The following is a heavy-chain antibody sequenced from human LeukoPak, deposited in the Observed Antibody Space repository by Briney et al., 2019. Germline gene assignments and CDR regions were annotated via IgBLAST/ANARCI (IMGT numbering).Heavy chain of an antibody. CDR2: INRSGNT. D-gene: IGHD3-22*01. V-gene: IGHV4-4*07. Sequence: SETLSLTCIVSDFLSGESLSTFSWGWFRGPAGKGLEWLGRINRSGNTHYNSSLKSRLTISEDKSRSQVSLKLNSVTAADTAIYYCARDSRGRDPWYFDVWGRGTLVTVSS. CDR3: ARDSRGRDPWYFDV. J-gene: IGHJ2*01. CDR1: DFLSGESLSTFS.